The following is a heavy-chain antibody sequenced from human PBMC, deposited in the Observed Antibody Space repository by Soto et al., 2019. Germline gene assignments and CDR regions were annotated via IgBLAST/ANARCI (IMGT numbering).Heavy chain of an antibody. CDR1: GGSISSSSYY. J-gene: IGHJ4*02. D-gene: IGHD3-9*01. V-gene: IGHV4-39*01. CDR3: ARHDWAKPFDY. Sequence: QLQLQESGPELVKPSETLSLTCTVSGGSISSSSYYWGWIRQPPGKGLEWIGSIYYSGSTYYNPSLTSRVTISVDTSKNQFSLKLSSVTAADTAVYYCARHDWAKPFDYWGQGTLVTVSS. CDR2: IYYSGST.